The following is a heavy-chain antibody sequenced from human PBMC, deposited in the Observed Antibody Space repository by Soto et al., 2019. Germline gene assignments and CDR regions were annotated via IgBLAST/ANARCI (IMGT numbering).Heavy chain of an antibody. Sequence: QVQLQESGPGLVKPSQTLSLTCTVSGGSISTGGYYWNWIRQQPGKGLEWIGYFYYSGSTCYNPSLKSRVTISVNTSKNQFSLKLSAVTAADTAVYYCARSVFPWGQGTLVTVSS. V-gene: IGHV4-31*03. CDR3: ARSVFP. CDR1: GGSISTGGYY. CDR2: FYYSGST. J-gene: IGHJ5*02.